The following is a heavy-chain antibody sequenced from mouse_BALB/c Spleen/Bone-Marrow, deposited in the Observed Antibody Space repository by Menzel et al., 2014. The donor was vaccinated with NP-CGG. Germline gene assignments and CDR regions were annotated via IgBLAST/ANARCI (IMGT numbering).Heavy chain of an antibody. CDR2: INPYNDGT. D-gene: IGHD2-14*01. Sequence: EVQLQESGPELVKPGASVKMSCKASGYTFTSYVMHWVKQKPGQGLEWIGYINPYNDGTKYNEKFRGKATLTSDKSSSTAYMELSSLTSEDSAVYYCASPYYRYDALDYWGQGTSVTVSS. V-gene: IGHV1-14*01. CDR1: GYTFTSYV. CDR3: ASPYYRYDALDY. J-gene: IGHJ4*01.